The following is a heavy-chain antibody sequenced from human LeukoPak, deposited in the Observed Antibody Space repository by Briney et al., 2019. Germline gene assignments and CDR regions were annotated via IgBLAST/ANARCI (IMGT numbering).Heavy chain of an antibody. Sequence: GGSLRLSCAASGFTFGSYSMNWVRRAPGKGLEWVSSISSSSSYIYYADSVKGRFTISRDNAKNSLYLQMNSLRAEDTAVYYCARAVLMGSSWFDYWGQGTLVTVSS. CDR2: ISSSSSYI. J-gene: IGHJ4*02. V-gene: IGHV3-21*01. CDR1: GFTFGSYS. D-gene: IGHD6-13*01. CDR3: ARAVLMGSSWFDY.